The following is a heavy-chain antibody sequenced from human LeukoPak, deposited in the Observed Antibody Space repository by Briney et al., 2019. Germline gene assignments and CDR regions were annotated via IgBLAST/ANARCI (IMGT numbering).Heavy chain of an antibody. Sequence: SGTLSLTCAVSGGSISSSNWWSWVRQPPGKGLEWIGEIYHSGSTNYNPSLKSRVTISVDKSKNQFSLKLSSVTAADTAVYYCARWILWFGEPRAFDIWGQGTMVTVSS. CDR1: GGSISSSNW. D-gene: IGHD3-10*01. V-gene: IGHV4-4*02. J-gene: IGHJ3*02. CDR2: IYHSGST. CDR3: ARWILWFGEPRAFDI.